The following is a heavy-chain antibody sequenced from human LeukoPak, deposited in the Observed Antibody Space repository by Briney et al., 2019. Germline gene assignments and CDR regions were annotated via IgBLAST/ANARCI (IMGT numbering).Heavy chain of an antibody. CDR2: VRYTGSST. CDR1: GFTFSSFG. CDR3: AKDGHNDWLYYLDY. D-gene: IGHD3-9*01. Sequence: GGSLRLSCAASGFTFSSFGMHWVRQAPGKGLEWVAFVRYTGSSTYYVDSVKGRFTISRDNSKSTLYLQMNSLRPEDTAVYYCAKDGHNDWLYYLDYWGQGTLVTVSS. V-gene: IGHV3-30*02. J-gene: IGHJ4*02.